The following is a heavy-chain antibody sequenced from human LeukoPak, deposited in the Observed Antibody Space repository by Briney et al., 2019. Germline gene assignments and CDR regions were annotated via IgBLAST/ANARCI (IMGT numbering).Heavy chain of an antibody. CDR3: ARHDLWFGAFDY. J-gene: IGHJ4*02. Sequence: ASETLSLTCTVSGGSISSSSYYWGWIRQPPGKGLEWIGSIYYSGSTYYNPSLKSRVTISVDTSKDQFSLKLSSVTAADTAVYYRARHDLWFGAFDYWGLGTLVTVSS. V-gene: IGHV4-39*01. CDR2: IYYSGST. CDR1: GGSISSSSYY. D-gene: IGHD3-10*01.